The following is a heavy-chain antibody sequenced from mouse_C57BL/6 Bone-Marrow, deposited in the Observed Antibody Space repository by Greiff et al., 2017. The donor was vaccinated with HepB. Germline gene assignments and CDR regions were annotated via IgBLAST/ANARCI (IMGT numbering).Heavy chain of an antibody. J-gene: IGHJ2*01. D-gene: IGHD1-1*01. CDR2: IDPSDSYT. Sequence: VKLQQPGAELVMPGASVKLSCKASGYTFTSYWMHWVKQRPGQGLEWIGEIDPSDSYTNYNQKFKGKTTLTVDKSSRTAYMQLSSLTSDDSAVYYCASTTVVATGCFDYWGQGTTLTVSS. CDR3: ASTTVVATGCFDY. V-gene: IGHV1-69*01. CDR1: GYTFTSYW.